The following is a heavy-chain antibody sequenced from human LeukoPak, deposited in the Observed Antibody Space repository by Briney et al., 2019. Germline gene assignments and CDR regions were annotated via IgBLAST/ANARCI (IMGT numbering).Heavy chain of an antibody. CDR2: IYYSGST. D-gene: IGHD6-19*01. CDR3: ARVNIAVAGDASDV. V-gene: IGHV4-59*01. CDR1: GGSISTYY. Sequence: SETLSLTCTVSGGSISTYYWSWIRQPPGKGLEWIAYIYYSGSTNYNPSLKSRVTISVDTSKNQFSLKLTSVTAADTAVYYCARVNIAVAGDASDVWGRGTMVTVSS. J-gene: IGHJ3*01.